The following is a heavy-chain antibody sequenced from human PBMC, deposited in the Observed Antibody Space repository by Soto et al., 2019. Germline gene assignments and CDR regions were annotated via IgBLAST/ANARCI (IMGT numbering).Heavy chain of an antibody. CDR3: AKSPAATFMVFDY. J-gene: IGHJ4*02. V-gene: IGHV3-23*01. Sequence: EVQLLESGGGLVQPGGSLRLSCAASGFTFSSYAMNWVRQAPGKGLEWVSAISGGGGSTFFADSVKGRFTISRDNSKNTLYLQMNSLRAEDTAVYFCAKSPAATFMVFDYWGQGTLVTVSS. CDR2: ISGGGGST. CDR1: GFTFSSYA. D-gene: IGHD2-15*01.